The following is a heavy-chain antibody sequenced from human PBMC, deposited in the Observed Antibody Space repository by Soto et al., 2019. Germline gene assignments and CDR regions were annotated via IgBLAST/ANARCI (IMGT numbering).Heavy chain of an antibody. Sequence: QITLKESGPPLVKPTQTLTLTCTFSGFSLSTSGVGVGWIRQPPGKALEWLALIYWNEDKRYSPSLKSRLTIDQDTSKNQVVLTVTNMDPVDTATYYCAHRPTQVLGDYELGWYFDLWGRGPLVTVST. D-gene: IGHD4-17*01. J-gene: IGHJ2*01. CDR3: AHRPTQVLGDYELGWYFDL. V-gene: IGHV2-5*01. CDR2: IYWNEDK. CDR1: GFSLSTSGVG.